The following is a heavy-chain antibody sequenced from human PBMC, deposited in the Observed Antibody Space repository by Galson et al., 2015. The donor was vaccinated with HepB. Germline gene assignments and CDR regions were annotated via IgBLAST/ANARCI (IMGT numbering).Heavy chain of an antibody. V-gene: IGHV6-1*01. CDR3: ARDPLDYGDYVFDY. CDR1: GDSVSSNRTA. CDR2: TYYVSRWNT. D-gene: IGHD4-17*01. Sequence: CAISGDSVSSNRTAWNWIRQSPSRGLEWLGRTYYVSRWNTEYPISVKSRIGIKPDISKNQFSLKLSSVTAADTAVYYCARDPLDYGDYVFDYWGQGTLVTVSS. J-gene: IGHJ4*02.